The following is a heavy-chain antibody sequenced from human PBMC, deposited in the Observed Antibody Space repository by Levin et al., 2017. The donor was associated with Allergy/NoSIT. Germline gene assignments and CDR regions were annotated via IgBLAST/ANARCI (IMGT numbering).Heavy chain of an antibody. CDR3: TRDFWAPDDYGLQSPFDY. CDR2: IRSKAYGGTT. J-gene: IGHJ4*02. Sequence: GESLKISCTASGFTFGDYAMSWFRQAPGKGLEWVGFIRSKAYGGTTEYAASVKGRFTISRDDSKSIAYLQMNSLKTEDTAVYYCTRDFWAPDDYGLQSPFDYWGQGTLVTVSS. D-gene: IGHD4-17*01. V-gene: IGHV3-49*03. CDR1: GFTFGDYA.